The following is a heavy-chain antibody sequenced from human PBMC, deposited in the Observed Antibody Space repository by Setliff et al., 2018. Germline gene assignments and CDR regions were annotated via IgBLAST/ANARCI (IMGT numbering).Heavy chain of an antibody. CDR1: GVTVSAYD. J-gene: IGHJ4*02. Sequence: PSETLRLSCAASGVTVSAYDMSWVRQAPGRGLEWLASINPHGSEKYYADSVKGRFTISRDNAKNSLSLQMNNLRSEDTAVYYCFGAGTCSYWGQGTLVTVSS. CDR2: INPHGSEK. D-gene: IGHD3-10*01. V-gene: IGHV3-7*01. CDR3: FGAGTCSY.